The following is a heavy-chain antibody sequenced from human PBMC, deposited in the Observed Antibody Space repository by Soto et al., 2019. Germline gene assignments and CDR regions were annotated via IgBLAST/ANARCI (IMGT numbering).Heavy chain of an antibody. V-gene: IGHV1-69*02. CDR3: AITYCRDNSCPRDFDF. CDR1: GGTFNTYT. Sequence: QVQVVQSGAEVKKPESSVKVSCKPSGGTFNTYTVNWVRLAPGHGLEWRGRFIPILDMANYAQKFQDSVTITADRSTFTAYMELNSLTSDDTAVYYCAITYCRDNSCPRDFDFWGPGTRVTVSS. CDR2: FIPILDMA. D-gene: IGHD2-21*01. J-gene: IGHJ4*02.